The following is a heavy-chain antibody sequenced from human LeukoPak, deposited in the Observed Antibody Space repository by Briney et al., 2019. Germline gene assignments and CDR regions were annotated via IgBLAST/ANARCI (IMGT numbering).Heavy chain of an antibody. CDR1: GFTFSDYY. D-gene: IGHD2-15*01. Sequence: GGSLRLSCAASGFTFSDYYMSWIRQAPGKGLEWVSYISSSGSTIYYADSVKGRFTISRDNAKNSLYLQMNSLRAEDTAVYYCAREVVVVVAATRWFDPWGQGTPVTVSS. J-gene: IGHJ5*02. CDR3: AREVVVVVAATRWFDP. V-gene: IGHV3-11*01. CDR2: ISSSGSTI.